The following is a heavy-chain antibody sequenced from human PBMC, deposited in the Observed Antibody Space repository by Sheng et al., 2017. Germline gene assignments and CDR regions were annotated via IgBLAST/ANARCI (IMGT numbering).Heavy chain of an antibody. Sequence: EVLMVESGGGLVQPGGSLRLSCAGSGFTFSSDWMTWVRQAPGKGLEWVANINQDGSEKYYVDSVKGRFTISRDNAKNSVYLQMDSLKIEDTAIYYCARGRGVYCGQGTLVTVSS. CDR3: ARGRGVY. CDR2: INQDGSEK. V-gene: IGHV3-7*01. D-gene: IGHD3-10*01. J-gene: IGHJ4*02. CDR1: GFTFSSDW.